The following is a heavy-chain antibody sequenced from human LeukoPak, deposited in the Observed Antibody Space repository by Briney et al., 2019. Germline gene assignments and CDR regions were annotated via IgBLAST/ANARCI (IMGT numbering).Heavy chain of an antibody. Sequence: GGSLRLSCAASGFTFSSYSMNWVRQAPGKGLEWVSSISSSSSYIYYADSVKGRFTISRDNAKNSLYLQMNSLRAEDTAVYYCARDPGGTERHFDWFYYYYYMDVWGKGTTVTISS. D-gene: IGHD3-9*01. J-gene: IGHJ6*03. CDR1: GFTFSSYS. V-gene: IGHV3-21*01. CDR2: ISSSSSYI. CDR3: ARDPGGTERHFDWFYYYYYMDV.